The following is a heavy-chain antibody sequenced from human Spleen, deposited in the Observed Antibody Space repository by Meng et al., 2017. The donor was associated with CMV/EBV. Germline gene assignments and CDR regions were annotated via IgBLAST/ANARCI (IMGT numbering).Heavy chain of an antibody. J-gene: IGHJ2*01. CDR3: ARGSSGSYWYFDL. D-gene: IGHD6-6*01. CDR2: LYPGDSDT. Sequence: KVSCKGSGYTFTTDWIGWVRQLPGKGLEWMGILYPGDSDTRYSPSFQGQVTISADTSISTAYLQWRNLKASDTGMYFCARGSSGSYWYFDLWGRGTLVTVSS. CDR1: GYTFTTDW. V-gene: IGHV5-51*01.